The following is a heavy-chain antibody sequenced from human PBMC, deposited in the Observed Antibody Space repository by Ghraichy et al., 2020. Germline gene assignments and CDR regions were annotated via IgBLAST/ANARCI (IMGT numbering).Heavy chain of an antibody. CDR1: GFTFSSYT. CDR2: VTGTGDSI. Sequence: LSLTCAASGFTFSSYTMNWVRQAPGKGLEWLSSVTGTGDSIYYADSVKGRFTISRDNAKNSVSLQMDSLRAEDTAVYYCARSMVGSAGSFQGGFWGQGTLVTVSS. D-gene: IGHD6-13*01. CDR3: ARSMVGSAGSFQGGF. V-gene: IGHV3-21*01. J-gene: IGHJ4*02.